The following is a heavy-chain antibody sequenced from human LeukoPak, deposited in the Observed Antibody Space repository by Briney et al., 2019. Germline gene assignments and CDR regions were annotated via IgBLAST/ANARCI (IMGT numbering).Heavy chain of an antibody. J-gene: IGHJ4*02. CDR1: GFTVSSNY. CDR3: AKAQRAYSGSYPPSDY. D-gene: IGHD1-26*01. CDR2: IYSGGST. Sequence: GGSLRLSCAASGFTVSSNYMSWVRQAPGKGLEWVSVIYSGGSTYYADSVKGRFTISRDNSKNTLYLQMNSLRAEDTAVYYCAKAQRAYSGSYPPSDYWGQGTLVTVSS. V-gene: IGHV3-66*01.